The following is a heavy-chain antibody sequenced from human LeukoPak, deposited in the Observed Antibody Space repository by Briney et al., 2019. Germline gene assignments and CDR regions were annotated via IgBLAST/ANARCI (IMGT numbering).Heavy chain of an antibody. V-gene: IGHV3-23*01. J-gene: IGHJ5*02. CDR2: IRSNGGDT. D-gene: IGHD2-15*01. CDR1: GFTFREYS. CDR3: AKGGYTTWFDP. Sequence: GGSLRLFFAASGFTFREYSMSWVRQAPGKGLEWVSNIRSNGGDTYYTDSVKGRFTISRDNSKNTLYLEMNSLRAEDTAVYYCAKGGYTTWFDPWGQGTLVTVSS.